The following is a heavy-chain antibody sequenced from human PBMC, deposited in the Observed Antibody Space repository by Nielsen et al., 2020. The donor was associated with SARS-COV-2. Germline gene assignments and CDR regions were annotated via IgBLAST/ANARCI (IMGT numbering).Heavy chain of an antibody. Sequence: GSLRLSCTVSGGSISSSSYYWGWIRQPPGKGLEWIGSIYYSGSTYYNPSLKSRVTISVDTSKNQFSLKLSSVTAADTAVYYCASRDRYYYYGMDVWGQGTTVTVSS. CDR3: ASRDRYYYYGMDV. V-gene: IGHV4-39*01. CDR1: GGSISSSSYY. J-gene: IGHJ6*02. CDR2: IYYSGST.